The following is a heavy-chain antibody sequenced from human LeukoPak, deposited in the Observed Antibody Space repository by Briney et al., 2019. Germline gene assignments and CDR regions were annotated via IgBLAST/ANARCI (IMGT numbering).Heavy chain of an antibody. V-gene: IGHV3-11*04. CDR3: VRDHETNYTGHHF. CDR2: INNVGNII. J-gene: IGHJ4*02. D-gene: IGHD2-8*02. CDR1: GFTLTDKY. Sequence: GGSLRLFCAASGFTLTDKYMSWIRQAPGKGLEWVAYINNVGNIIYYADSVKGRFTISRDTAKQSLYLQMNSLRAEDTALYYCVRDHETNYTGHHFGGQGTLVTVSS.